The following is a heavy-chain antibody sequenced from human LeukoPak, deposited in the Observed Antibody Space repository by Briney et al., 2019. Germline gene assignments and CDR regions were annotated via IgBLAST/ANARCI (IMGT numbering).Heavy chain of an antibody. Sequence: GGSLRLSCAASGFTFSSYSMNWVRQAPGKGLEWVSYISSSSSTIYYADSVKGRFTISRDNAKNSLYLQMNSLRDEDTAVYYCARGGRGSGSYYPQSDFDYWGQGTLVTVSS. CDR1: GFTFSSYS. J-gene: IGHJ4*02. CDR2: ISSSSSTI. V-gene: IGHV3-48*02. CDR3: ARGGRGSGSYYPQSDFDY. D-gene: IGHD3-10*01.